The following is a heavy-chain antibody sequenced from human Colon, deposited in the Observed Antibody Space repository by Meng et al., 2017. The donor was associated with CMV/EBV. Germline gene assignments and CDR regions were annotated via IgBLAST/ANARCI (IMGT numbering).Heavy chain of an antibody. J-gene: IGHJ4*01. CDR1: GESFSGYY. CDR3: ARATKSSCWEVLDY. V-gene: IGHV4-34*01. CDR2: SYYTGST. Sequence: QGQLQQWGAGLLKPSEPLSLTCAVYGESFSGYYWTWIRQPPGRGLEWIGESYYTGSTNYSPSLKSRVTISLDTSKNQFSLKLNSVTAADTAVYYCARATKSSCWEVLDYWGHGTLVTVSS. D-gene: IGHD2-2*01.